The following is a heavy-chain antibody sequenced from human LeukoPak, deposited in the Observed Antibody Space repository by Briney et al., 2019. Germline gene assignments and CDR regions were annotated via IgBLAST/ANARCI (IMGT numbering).Heavy chain of an antibody. CDR1: GGSISSYY. D-gene: IGHD6-13*01. V-gene: IGHV4-59*08. CDR2: IYYSGST. Sequence: PSETLSLTCTVSGGSISSYYWSWIRQPPGKGLGWIGYIYYSGSTNYNPSLKSRVTISVDTSKNQFSLKLSSVTAADTAVYYCARAQQLTVHIDYWGQGTLVTVSS. J-gene: IGHJ4*02. CDR3: ARAQQLTVHIDY.